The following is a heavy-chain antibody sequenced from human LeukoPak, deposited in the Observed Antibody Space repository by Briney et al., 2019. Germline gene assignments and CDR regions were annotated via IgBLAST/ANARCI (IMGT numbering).Heavy chain of an antibody. CDR1: GFTFSSYA. CDR3: ARNPFGIAAAGPYHDY. CDR2: ISYDGSNK. Sequence: PGGSLRLSCAASGFTFSSYAMPWVRQAPGKGLEWVAVISYDGSNKYYADSVKGRFTISRDNSKNTLYLQMNSLRAEDTAVYYCARNPFGIAAAGPYHDYWGQGTLVTVSS. J-gene: IGHJ4*02. D-gene: IGHD6-13*01. V-gene: IGHV3-30-3*01.